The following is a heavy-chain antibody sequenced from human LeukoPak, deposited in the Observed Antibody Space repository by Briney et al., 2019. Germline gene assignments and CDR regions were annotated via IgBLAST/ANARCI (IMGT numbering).Heavy chain of an antibody. CDR1: GFTFSSYR. D-gene: IGHD3-10*01. CDR3: ARSRRRAWFGELLSSPYGMDV. V-gene: IGHV3-48*01. J-gene: IGHJ6*02. CDR2: ISSSTTI. Sequence: GGSLRLSCAASGFTFSSYRMNWVRHAPGKGLEWVLYISSSTTIYYADSVKGRFPISRDKGKNSLYLQMNSLSAEDTAVYYCARSRRRAWFGELLSSPYGMDVWGQGTTVTVSS.